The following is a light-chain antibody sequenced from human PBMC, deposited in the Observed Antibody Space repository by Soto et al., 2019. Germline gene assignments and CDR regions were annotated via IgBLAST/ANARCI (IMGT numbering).Light chain of an antibody. CDR3: QQFGSSIPHT. CDR2: GAS. Sequence: IVMTQSPGTLSLSPGEIATISCRASQVIGSRYLAWYHQKSGQAPRLLIYGASRRATGIPDRFSGRGSGTDFTLTISRLEPEDFGVYYCQQFGSSIPHTFGQGTKREIK. V-gene: IGKV3-20*01. J-gene: IGKJ2*01. CDR1: QVIGSRY.